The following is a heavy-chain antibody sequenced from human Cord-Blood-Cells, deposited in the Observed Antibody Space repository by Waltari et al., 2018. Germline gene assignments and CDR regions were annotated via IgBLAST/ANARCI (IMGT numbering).Heavy chain of an antibody. CDR3: AKDTSYGMDV. J-gene: IGHJ6*02. CDR1: AFPLSSCA. CDR2: IRYDGSNK. V-gene: IGHV3-30*02. Sequence: QVQPVASGGGVVEPAGTLIRSCGASAFPLSSCAMHWVGQAQGKVLKWVAFIRYDGSNKYYADSVKGRFTISRDNSKNTLYLQMNSLRAEDTAVYHCAKDTSYGMDVWGQGTTVTVSS. D-gene: IGHD3-16*01.